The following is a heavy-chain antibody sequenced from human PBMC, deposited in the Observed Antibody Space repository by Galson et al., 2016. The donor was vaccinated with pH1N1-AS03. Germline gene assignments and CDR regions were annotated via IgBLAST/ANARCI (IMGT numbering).Heavy chain of an antibody. Sequence: SLRLSCAASGFTISNFGMLWVRQAPGQGLEWVAIISFDGTNKYYADSVKGRFSISRDNSKNTLFLQMSALRAEDTAVYYCANDFNYDVWGGYSFYWGQGALVTVSS. CDR1: GFTISNFG. CDR3: ANDFNYDVWGGYSFY. J-gene: IGHJ4*02. V-gene: IGHV3-30*18. CDR2: ISFDGTNK. D-gene: IGHD3/OR15-3a*01.